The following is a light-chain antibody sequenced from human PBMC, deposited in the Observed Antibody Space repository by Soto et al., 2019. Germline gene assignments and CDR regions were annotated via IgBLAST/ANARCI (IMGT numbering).Light chain of an antibody. V-gene: IGLV2-23*01. CDR2: EGS. Sequence: QSVLTQPASVSVSPGQSITISCTGTRSDVGNYNLVSWYQQRPGKAPKLMIYEGSKRPSGVSNRFSGSKSGSTASLTISGLQAADEADYYCCSYAGSSSYVFGTGTKVTV. CDR3: CSYAGSSSYV. J-gene: IGLJ1*01. CDR1: RSDVGNYNL.